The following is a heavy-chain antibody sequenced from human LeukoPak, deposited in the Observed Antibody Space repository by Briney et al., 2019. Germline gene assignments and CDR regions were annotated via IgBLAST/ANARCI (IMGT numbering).Heavy chain of an antibody. CDR2: ICYDGSNK. CDR1: GVTFSSYG. J-gene: IGHJ4*02. V-gene: IGHV3-30*02. Sequence: GGSLRLSCAASGVTFSSYGMNWVRQAPGKGLEWVAFICYDGSNKYYADSVKGRFTLSRDNSKNTPYMQMNSLRAEDTAVYYCGKYRGGGLGRSFFDYWGQGTLVTVSS. CDR3: GKYRGGGLGRSFFDY. D-gene: IGHD6-25*01.